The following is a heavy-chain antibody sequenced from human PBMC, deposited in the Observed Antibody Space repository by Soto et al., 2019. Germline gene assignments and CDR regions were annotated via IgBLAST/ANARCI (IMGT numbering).Heavy chain of an antibody. J-gene: IGHJ4*02. Sequence: GGSLRLSCAASGFTFSGSAMHWVRQASGKGLEWVGRIRSKANSYATAYAASVKGRFTISRDDSKNTAYLQMNSLKTEDTAVYYCTRVASGWYSTYFDPWGQGTLVTVSS. CDR1: GFTFSGSA. D-gene: IGHD6-19*01. V-gene: IGHV3-73*01. CDR2: IRSKANSYAT. CDR3: TRVASGWYSTYFDP.